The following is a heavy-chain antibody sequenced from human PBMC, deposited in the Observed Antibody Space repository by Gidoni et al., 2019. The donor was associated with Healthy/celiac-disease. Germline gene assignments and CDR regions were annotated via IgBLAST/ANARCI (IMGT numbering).Heavy chain of an antibody. CDR1: GVTFDDYT. D-gene: IGHD2-2*01. V-gene: IGHV3-43*01. CDR3: AKDKGSSTSCRLDY. CDR2: ISWDGGST. Sequence: EVQLVESGGVVVQPGGSLRLSCEASGVTFDDYTMHWVRQAPGKGLEFVSLISWDGGSTYYADSVKGRFTISRDNSKNSLYLQMNSLRTEDTALYYCAKDKGSSTSCRLDYWGQGTLVTVSS. J-gene: IGHJ4*02.